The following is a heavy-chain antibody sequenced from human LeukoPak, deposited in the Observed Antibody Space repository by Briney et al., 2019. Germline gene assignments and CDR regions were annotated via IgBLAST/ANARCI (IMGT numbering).Heavy chain of an antibody. V-gene: IGHV4-4*07. J-gene: IGHJ3*02. CDR1: GASISSYP. CDR3: ARDPAPDAFDI. Sequence: SETLSLTCTVSGASISSYPWSWIRQPAGKTLEWIGRIYSSRSTNYNPSLKSRVTMSADTSKNHFSLKLSSVTAADTAVYYCARDPAPDAFDIWGQGTMVTVSS. CDR2: IYSSRST.